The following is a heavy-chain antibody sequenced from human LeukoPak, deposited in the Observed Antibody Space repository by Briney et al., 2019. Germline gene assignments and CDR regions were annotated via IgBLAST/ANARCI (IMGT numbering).Heavy chain of an antibody. Sequence: PGGSLRLSCAASGFTFSSYAMHWVRQAPGKGLEWVAVISYDGTNKYYADSVKGRFTISRDNSKNALYLQVNSLRTEDTAVYYCAKVWSDYYDSSGPLFYMDVWGQGTTVTVSS. CDR2: ISYDGTNK. CDR1: GFTFSSYA. V-gene: IGHV3-30*18. D-gene: IGHD3-22*01. J-gene: IGHJ6*02. CDR3: AKVWSDYYDSSGPLFYMDV.